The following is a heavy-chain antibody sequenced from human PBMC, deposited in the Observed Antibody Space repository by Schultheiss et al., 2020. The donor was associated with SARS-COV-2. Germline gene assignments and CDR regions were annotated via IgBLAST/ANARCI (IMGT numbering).Heavy chain of an antibody. D-gene: IGHD3-22*01. V-gene: IGHV3-7*01. CDR2: IKQDGSEK. J-gene: IGHJ4*02. Sequence: GGSLRLSCAASGFTFSSYWMSWVRQAPGKGLEWVANIKQDGSEKYYVDSVKGRFTISRDNAKNSLYLQMNSLRAEDTAVYYCARDRYYYDSSGYQQGDYWGQGTLVTVSS. CDR1: GFTFSSYW. CDR3: ARDRYYYDSSGYQQGDY.